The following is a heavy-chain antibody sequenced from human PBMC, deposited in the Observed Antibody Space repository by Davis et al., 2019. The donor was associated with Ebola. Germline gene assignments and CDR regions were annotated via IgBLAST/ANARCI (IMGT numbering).Heavy chain of an antibody. V-gene: IGHV3-30*18. J-gene: IGHJ4*02. D-gene: IGHD1-7*01. CDR2: ISYDGSNK. CDR3: AKDCSYNWNYGWYFDY. Sequence: GESLKISCAASGFTFSSYGMHWVRQAPGKGLEWVAVISYDGSNKYYADSVKGRFTISRDNSKNTLYLQMNSLRAEDTAVYYCAKDCSYNWNYGWYFDYWGQGTLVTVSS. CDR1: GFTFSSYG.